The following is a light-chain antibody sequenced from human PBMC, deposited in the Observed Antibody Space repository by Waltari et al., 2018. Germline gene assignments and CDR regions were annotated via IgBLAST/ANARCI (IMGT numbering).Light chain of an antibody. V-gene: IGKV3-11*01. CDR2: DAS. CDR1: QSVTNY. J-gene: IGKJ4*01. CDR3: LQRTIWPAS. Sequence: EIVLTQSPATLSLSPGARATLSCRASQSVTNYLSWYQQKPGQAPRLLIYDASNRANGTPARFSGSGSGTDFTLTISSLEPEDSAVYYCLQRTIWPASFGGGTKLEIK.